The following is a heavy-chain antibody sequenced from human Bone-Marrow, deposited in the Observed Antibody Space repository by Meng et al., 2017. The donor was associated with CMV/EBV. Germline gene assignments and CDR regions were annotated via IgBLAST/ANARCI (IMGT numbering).Heavy chain of an antibody. V-gene: IGHV4-4*02. CDR2: IYHSGST. CDR1: GGSSSSSKW. J-gene: IGHJ1*01. Sequence: LTGAVSGGSSSSSKWGSWVRQPPGKGLEWIGKIYHSGSTNYNPSLKSRVTISVDKSKNQFSLKLSSVTAADTAVYYCASWAFEYFQHWGQGTLVTVSS. CDR3: ASWAFEYFQH. D-gene: IGHD3-16*01.